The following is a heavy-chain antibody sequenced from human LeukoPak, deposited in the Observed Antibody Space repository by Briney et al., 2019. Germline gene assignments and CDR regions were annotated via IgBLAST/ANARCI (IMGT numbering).Heavy chain of an antibody. CDR1: EFTFSSYA. D-gene: IGHD3-9*01. J-gene: IGHJ4*02. V-gene: IGHV3-23*01. CDR2: ISGSGGTT. CDR3: AKGLINDWSALEY. Sequence: GGSLRLSCAASEFTFSSYAMTWVRQAPGKGLEWVSAISGSGGTTYYADSVRGRFTISRDNSKNKLYLQMNSLRAEDTAVYYCAKGLINDWSALEYWGQGTLVTVSS.